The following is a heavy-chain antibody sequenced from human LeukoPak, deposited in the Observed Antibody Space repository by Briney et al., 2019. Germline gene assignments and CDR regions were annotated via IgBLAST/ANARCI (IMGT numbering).Heavy chain of an antibody. CDR3: ARRSQSVGGYVPPDAFDI. Sequence: ASVKVSCKASGYTFTGYYMHWVRQAPGQGREWMGWINPNSGGTNYAQKFQGRVTMTRDTSISTAYMELSRLRSDDTAVYYCARRSQSVGGYVPPDAFDIWGQGTMVTVSS. V-gene: IGHV1-2*02. CDR1: GYTFTGYY. J-gene: IGHJ3*02. D-gene: IGHD3-22*01. CDR2: INPNSGGT.